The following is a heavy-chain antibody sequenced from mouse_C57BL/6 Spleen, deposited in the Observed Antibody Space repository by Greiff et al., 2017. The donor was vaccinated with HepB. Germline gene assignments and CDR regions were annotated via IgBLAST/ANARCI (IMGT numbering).Heavy chain of an antibody. CDR1: GYTFTSYW. Sequence: VQLQQPGAELVKPGASVKLSCKASGYTFTSYWMQWVKQRPGQGLEWIGEIVPSDSYTNYNQKFKGKATLTVDTSSSTAYMQLSSLTAEDSAVYYCARAYSNYNWYFDVWGTGTTVTVSS. D-gene: IGHD2-5*01. V-gene: IGHV1-50*01. J-gene: IGHJ1*03. CDR2: IVPSDSYT. CDR3: ARAYSNYNWYFDV.